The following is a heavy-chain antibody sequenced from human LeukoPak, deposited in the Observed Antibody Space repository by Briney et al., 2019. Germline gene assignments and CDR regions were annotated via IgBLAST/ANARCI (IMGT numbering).Heavy chain of an antibody. V-gene: IGHV3-23*05. D-gene: IGHD6-13*01. CDR1: GFTFSVSV. J-gene: IGHJ4*02. CDR2: VSSSGSNT. Sequence: GGSLRLSCAASGFTFSVSVTNWVRQAPGKGLEWVSGVSSSGSNTYYAESVKGRFTISRDNHKNTVHLQMNSLRVEDTAMYYCAKEGGYASSWIWGQGILVTVSS. CDR3: AKEGGYASSWI.